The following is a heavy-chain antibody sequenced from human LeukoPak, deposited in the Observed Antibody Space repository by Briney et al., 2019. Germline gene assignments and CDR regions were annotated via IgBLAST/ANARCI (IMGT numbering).Heavy chain of an antibody. Sequence: PGGSLRLSCAASGFTFSSYAMSWVRQAPGKGLEWVSAISGSGGSTYYADSVKGRFTISRDNAKNSLYLQMNSLRAEDTAVYYCARDEEWLVYGRGNWFDPWGQGTLVTVSS. D-gene: IGHD6-19*01. V-gene: IGHV3-23*01. J-gene: IGHJ5*02. CDR1: GFTFSSYA. CDR3: ARDEEWLVYGRGNWFDP. CDR2: ISGSGGST.